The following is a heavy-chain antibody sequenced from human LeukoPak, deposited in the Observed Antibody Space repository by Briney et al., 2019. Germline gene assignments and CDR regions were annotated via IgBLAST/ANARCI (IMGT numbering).Heavy chain of an antibody. J-gene: IGHJ4*02. Sequence: GGSPRLSCAASGFTVSSNYMSWVRQAPGKGLEWVSVIYSGGSTYYADSVKGRFTISRDNSKNTLYLQMNSLRAEDTAVYYCAKHSSWYFDYWGQGTLVTVSS. CDR3: AKHSSWYFDY. V-gene: IGHV3-66*04. D-gene: IGHD6-13*01. CDR2: IYSGGST. CDR1: GFTVSSNY.